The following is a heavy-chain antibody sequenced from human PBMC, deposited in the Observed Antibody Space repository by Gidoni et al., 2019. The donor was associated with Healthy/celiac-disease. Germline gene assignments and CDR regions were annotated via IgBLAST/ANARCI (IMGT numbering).Heavy chain of an antibody. J-gene: IGHJ6*02. CDR2: INHSGST. Sequence: QVQLQQWGAGLLKPSETLSLTCAVYGGSFSGYYWSWIRQPPGKGLEWIGEINHSGSTNYNPSLTSRVTISVDTSKNQFSLKLSSVTAADTAGYYCARVRVSVVTTLNYYGMDVWGQGTTVTVSS. CDR1: GGSFSGYY. V-gene: IGHV4-34*01. D-gene: IGHD4-4*01. CDR3: ARVRVSVVTTLNYYGMDV.